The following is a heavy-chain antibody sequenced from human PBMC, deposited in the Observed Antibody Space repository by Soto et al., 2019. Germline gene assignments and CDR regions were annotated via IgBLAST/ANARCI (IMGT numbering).Heavy chain of an antibody. J-gene: IGHJ4*02. Sequence: ASGKVSCKVSGYTFSSYGKNWVRPGPGQGLEWMGWISAYNGNTNYAQKLQGRVTMTTDTSTSTAYMELRSLRSDDTAVYYRARDLAVLCTNGVCYGNDYWGQGTLVTVSS. CDR3: ARDLAVLCTNGVCYGNDY. D-gene: IGHD2-8*01. CDR2: ISAYNGNT. V-gene: IGHV1-18*01. CDR1: GYTFSSYG.